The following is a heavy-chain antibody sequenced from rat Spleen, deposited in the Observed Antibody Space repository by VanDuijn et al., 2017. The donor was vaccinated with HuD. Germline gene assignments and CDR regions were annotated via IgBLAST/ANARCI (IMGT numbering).Heavy chain of an antibody. CDR2: ISYDGSKT. J-gene: IGHJ1*01. D-gene: IGHD4-4*01. V-gene: IGHV5-7*01. CDR3: TRRGYLSDWYFDF. CDR1: GFIFSDFY. Sequence: EVKLVESGGGLVQPGRSLKLSCAASGFIFSDFYMAWVRQAPTKGLEWVATISYDGSKTYYRDSVKGRFTISRDNVRSTLNLHMDSLRSEDTAIYYCTRRGYLSDWYFDFWGPGTMVTVSS.